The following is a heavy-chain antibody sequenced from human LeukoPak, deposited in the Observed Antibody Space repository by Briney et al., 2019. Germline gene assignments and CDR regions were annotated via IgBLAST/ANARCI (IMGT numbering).Heavy chain of an antibody. CDR2: INHSGGT. D-gene: IGHD4-23*01. J-gene: IGHJ4*02. Sequence: PSETLSLTCAVYGGSFSGYYWSWIRQPPGKGLEWIGEINHSGGTNYNPSLKSRVTISVDTSKNQFSLKLSSVTAADTAVYYCAGGSDGGNSLRYFDYWGQGTLVTVSS. CDR3: AGGSDGGNSLRYFDY. CDR1: GGSFSGYY. V-gene: IGHV4-34*01.